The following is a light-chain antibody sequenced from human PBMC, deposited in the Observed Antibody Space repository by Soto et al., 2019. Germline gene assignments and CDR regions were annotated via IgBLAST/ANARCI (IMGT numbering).Light chain of an antibody. V-gene: IGKV1-33*01. CDR2: DAS. J-gene: IGKJ4*01. CDR3: QHYADLPLS. CDR1: QDISNY. Sequence: DMQMTQSPSSLYASVGDRVTITCQARQDISNYLNWYPQKPGKAPKLLIFDASSVEIGVPSRFSGSGSGTDFTFTISSLQPEDVATYDCQHYADLPLSFGGGTKVEIK.